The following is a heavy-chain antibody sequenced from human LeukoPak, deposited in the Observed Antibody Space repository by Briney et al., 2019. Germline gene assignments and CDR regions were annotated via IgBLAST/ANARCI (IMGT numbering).Heavy chain of an antibody. CDR3: ARDRKVVVVPAAISRWFDP. CDR2: INPNSGGT. V-gene: IGHV1-2*02. CDR1: GYTFTGYY. D-gene: IGHD2-2*01. Sequence: ASVKVSCKASGYTFTGYYMHRVRQAPGQGLEWMGWINPNSGGTNYAQKFQGRVTMTRDASISTAYMELSRLRSDDTAVYYCARDRKVVVVPAAISRWFDPWGQGTLVTVSS. J-gene: IGHJ5*02.